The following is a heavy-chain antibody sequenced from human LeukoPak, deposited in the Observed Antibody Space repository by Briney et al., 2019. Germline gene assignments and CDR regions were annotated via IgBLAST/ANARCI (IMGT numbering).Heavy chain of an antibody. D-gene: IGHD1-1*01. CDR3: ARDRARTGTTLLDY. CDR1: GFTFGTYW. V-gene: IGHV3-7*03. Sequence: GGSLRLSCAASGFTFGTYWMSWVRQAPGKGLEWVANIKQDGSEKDYVDSVKGRFTISRDNAKNSLYLQMNSPGVEDTAVYYCARDRARTGTTLLDYWGQGTLVIVSS. J-gene: IGHJ4*02. CDR2: IKQDGSEK.